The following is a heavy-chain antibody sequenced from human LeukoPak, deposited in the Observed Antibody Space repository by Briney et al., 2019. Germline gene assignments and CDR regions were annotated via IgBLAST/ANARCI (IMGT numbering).Heavy chain of an antibody. J-gene: IGHJ4*02. CDR3: ARDYCSSTSCLFDY. Sequence: GASVKVSCKASGYTFTAYHMHWVRQAPGQGLEWMGRINPNSGDTNYAQKFQGRVTMTRDTSISTAYMELSRLRSDDTAVYCCARDYCSSTSCLFDYWGQGTLVSVSS. V-gene: IGHV1-2*06. D-gene: IGHD2-2*01. CDR1: GYTFTAYH. CDR2: INPNSGDT.